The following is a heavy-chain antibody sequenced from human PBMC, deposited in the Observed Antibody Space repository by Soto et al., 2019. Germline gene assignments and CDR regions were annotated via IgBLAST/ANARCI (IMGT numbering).Heavy chain of an antibody. CDR2: IWYDGSNK. D-gene: IGHD6-13*01. J-gene: IGHJ6*02. CDR3: ARDRQQLVLYGMDV. CDR1: GFTFSSYG. Sequence: QVQLVESGGGVVQPGRSLRLSCAASGFTFSSYGMHWVRQAPGKGLEWVAVIWYDGSNKYYADSVKGRFTISRDNSKNTLYLQMNSLRAEDTAVYYCARDRQQLVLYGMDVWGQGTTVTVSS. V-gene: IGHV3-33*01.